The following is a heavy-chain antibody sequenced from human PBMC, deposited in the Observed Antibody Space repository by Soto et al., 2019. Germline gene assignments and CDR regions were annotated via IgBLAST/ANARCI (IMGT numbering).Heavy chain of an antibody. D-gene: IGHD2-2*01. Sequence: AGGSLRLSCAASGLTFSSYSMSWVRQAPGKGLEWVSAISGSGGASYYADSVKGRFTISRDNSKNTVYLQMNSLRAEDTAVYFCANAYCSSTSCRAEYLQHWGQGTLVTVSS. CDR1: GLTFSSYS. J-gene: IGHJ1*01. CDR2: ISGSGGAS. CDR3: ANAYCSSTSCRAEYLQH. V-gene: IGHV3-23*01.